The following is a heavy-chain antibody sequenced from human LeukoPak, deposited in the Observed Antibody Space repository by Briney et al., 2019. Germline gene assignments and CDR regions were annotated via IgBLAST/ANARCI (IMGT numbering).Heavy chain of an antibody. CDR2: LNNDGST. CDR1: GFTFSSYA. V-gene: IGHV3-66*01. Sequence: TGGSLRLSCAASGFTFSSYAMSWVRQAPGKGLECVSVLNNDGSTYYADSVKGRFTTSRDSSKNTVYLQMNSLRAEDTAVYYCAGAGGYSVYGSQGTLVTVSS. D-gene: IGHD5/OR15-5a*01. J-gene: IGHJ4*02. CDR3: AGAGGYSVY.